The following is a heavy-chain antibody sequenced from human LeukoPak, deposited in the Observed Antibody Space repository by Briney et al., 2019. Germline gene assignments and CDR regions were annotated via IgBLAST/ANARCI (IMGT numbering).Heavy chain of an antibody. V-gene: IGHV1-2*02. D-gene: IGHD6-13*01. J-gene: IGHJ5*02. CDR1: GYTFTGYY. CDR3: ARARAAVGSGWFAP. Sequence: GASVKVSCKASGYTFTGYYMHWVRQAPGQGLEWMGWINPNSGGTNYAQKFQGRVTMTRDTSISTAYMELSRLRSDDTAVYYCARARAAVGSGWFAPWGQGTLVTVSS. CDR2: INPNSGGT.